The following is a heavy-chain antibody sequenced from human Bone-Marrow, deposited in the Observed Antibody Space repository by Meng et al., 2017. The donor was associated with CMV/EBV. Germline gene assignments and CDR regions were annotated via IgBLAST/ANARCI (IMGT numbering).Heavy chain of an antibody. D-gene: IGHD5-12*01. J-gene: IGHJ5*02. V-gene: IGHV1-2*02. CDR3: SRSRGGYSWLDP. Sequence: ASVKVSFKASGYTFSDYYIHWVRQAPGQGLEWMAWINPNSGVTNYAQKFQGRVTVTRDTSISTAYMELSRLGSDDTAVYYCSRSRGGYSWLDPWGQGTLVTVSS. CDR1: GYTFSDYY. CDR2: INPNSGVT.